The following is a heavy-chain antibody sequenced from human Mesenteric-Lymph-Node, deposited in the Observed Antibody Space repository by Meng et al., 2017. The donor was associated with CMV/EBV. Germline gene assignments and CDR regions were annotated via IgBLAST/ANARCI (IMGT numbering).Heavy chain of an antibody. J-gene: IGHJ4*02. CDR2: IKHDGSDK. V-gene: IGHV3-7*01. Sequence: GESLKISCAASGFIVSNNYMSWVRQAPGKGLEWVANIKHDGSDKYYVASVKGRFTISRDNAKNSLYLQMNSLRAEDTAVYYCARDRDSTGYFFYYFDYWGQGALVTVSS. D-gene: IGHD3-22*01. CDR3: ARDRDSTGYFFYYFDY. CDR1: GFIVSNNY.